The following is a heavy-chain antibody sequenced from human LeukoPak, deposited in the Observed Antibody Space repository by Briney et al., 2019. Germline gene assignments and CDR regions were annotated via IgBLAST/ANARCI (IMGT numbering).Heavy chain of an antibody. V-gene: IGHV3-30*02. D-gene: IGHD3-10*01. CDR3: APPPYGSAPKD. J-gene: IGHJ4*02. Sequence: GGSLRLSCAASGFTFSSYGMHWVRQAPGKGLDWVAFIRYDGRNKYYADSVKGRFTISRDTSKNTLYLQMNSLRAEDTAVYYCAPPPYGSAPKDWGQGTLVTVSS. CDR2: IRYDGRNK. CDR1: GFTFSSYG.